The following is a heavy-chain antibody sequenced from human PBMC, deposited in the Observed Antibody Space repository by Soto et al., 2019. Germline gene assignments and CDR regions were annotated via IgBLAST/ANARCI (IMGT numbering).Heavy chain of an antibody. CDR3: AKDRRSSSWYDY. D-gene: IGHD6-13*01. J-gene: IGHJ4*02. CDR1: GFTFSSYG. CDR2: ISYDGSNK. V-gene: IGHV3-30*18. Sequence: GGSLRHSCAASGFTFSSYGMHWVRQAPGKGLEWVAVISYDGSNKYYADSVKGRFTISRDNSKNTLYLQMNSLRAEDTAVYYCAKDRRSSSWYDYWGQGTLVTVSS.